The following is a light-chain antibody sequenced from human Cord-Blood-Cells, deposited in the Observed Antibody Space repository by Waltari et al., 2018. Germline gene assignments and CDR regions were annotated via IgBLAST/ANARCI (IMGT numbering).Light chain of an antibody. Sequence: QSALTQPASVSGSPGQSITLSCTGTRSDVGSSNLVSWYQQHPGKAPKLMIYEVSKRPSGVSNRFSGSKSGNTACLTISGLQAEDEADYYCCSYAGSSTYVFGTGTKVTVL. CDR3: CSYAGSSTYV. CDR2: EVS. J-gene: IGLJ1*01. CDR1: RSDVGSSNL. V-gene: IGLV2-23*02.